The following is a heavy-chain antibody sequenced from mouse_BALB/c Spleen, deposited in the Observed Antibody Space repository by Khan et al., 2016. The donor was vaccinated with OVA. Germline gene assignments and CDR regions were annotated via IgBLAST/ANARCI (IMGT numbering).Heavy chain of an antibody. CDR3: ARSYGSWAMEY. Sequence: EVQLQESGPSLVKPSQTPSLTCSVTGDSITSGFWNWIRKFPGNKFEYMGYVTYSGNTYYNPSLKSRISITRDTSKSQYYLQLISVPTEDTATYFSARSYGSWAMEYWGQGTSVTVSS. CDR1: GDSITSGF. J-gene: IGHJ4*01. V-gene: IGHV3-8*02. CDR2: VTYSGNT. D-gene: IGHD1-1*01.